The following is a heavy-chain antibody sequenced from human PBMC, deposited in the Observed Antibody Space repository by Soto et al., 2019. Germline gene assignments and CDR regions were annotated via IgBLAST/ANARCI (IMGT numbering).Heavy chain of an antibody. CDR1: GFPFSTYA. Sequence: EVQLLESGGGLVQPEGSLRLSCAASGFPFSTYALNWVRQAPGKGLEWVSTITNSGGITYYADSVKGRFTISRDNSQNTLYLQMNSLRAEDTAIYYCAKDRSGTTADAFDIWGQGTMVTVSS. V-gene: IGHV3-23*01. CDR2: ITNSGGIT. CDR3: AKDRSGTTADAFDI. J-gene: IGHJ3*02. D-gene: IGHD1-1*01.